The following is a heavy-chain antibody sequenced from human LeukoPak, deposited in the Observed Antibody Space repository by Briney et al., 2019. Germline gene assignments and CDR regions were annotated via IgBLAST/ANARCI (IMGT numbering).Heavy chain of an antibody. J-gene: IGHJ4*02. V-gene: IGHV1-3*03. CDR3: ARAATHCSGGSCYFDY. Sequence: ASVKVSCKASGYTFTSYAMHWVRQAPGQRLEWMGWINAGNGNTKYSQEFQGRVTITRDTSASTAYMELSSLRSEDMAVYYCARAATHCSGGSCYFDYWGQGTLVTVSP. CDR2: INAGNGNT. CDR1: GYTFTSYA. D-gene: IGHD2-15*01.